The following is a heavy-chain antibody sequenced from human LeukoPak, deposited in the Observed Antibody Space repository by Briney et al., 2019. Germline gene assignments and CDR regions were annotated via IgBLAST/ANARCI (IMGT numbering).Heavy chain of an antibody. V-gene: IGHV5-51*01. Sequence: GESLKISCQGSGYRFNVYWIGWVRQMPGKGLEGRGIIYPDDSDTRYSPSFRGQVTISADKSINTDYLQWRSLKAWDTALYYCARGVAWRDDLTDFDMWGQGTMVTVTS. D-gene: IGHD3-10*01. CDR2: IYPDDSDT. J-gene: IGHJ3*02. CDR1: GYRFNVYW. CDR3: ARGVAWRDDLTDFDM.